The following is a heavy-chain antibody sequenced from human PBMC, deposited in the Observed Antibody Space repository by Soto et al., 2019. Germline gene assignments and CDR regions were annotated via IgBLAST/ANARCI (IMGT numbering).Heavy chain of an antibody. V-gene: IGHV3-23*01. CDR3: ATKLAGHNPFDA. CDR2: ISAGGADT. CDR1: GFTFSTYP. Sequence: EVQLLESGGGLVQPGGSLRLSCAASGFTFSTYPMSWVRQAPGKGLEWVSGISAGGADTPYADSVKGRFTISRDNSKNMLYLQMDSLRVEDTAVYYCATKLAGHNPFDAWGQGTLVTVSS. J-gene: IGHJ4*02. D-gene: IGHD1-1*01.